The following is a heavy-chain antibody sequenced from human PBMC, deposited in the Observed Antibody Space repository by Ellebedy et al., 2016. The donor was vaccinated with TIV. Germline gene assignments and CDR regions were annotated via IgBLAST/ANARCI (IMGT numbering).Heavy chain of an antibody. Sequence: SETLSLTXTVSGGSVSRYFWSWIRQPAGKGLEWIGRIFTSGSFNYNPSLMSRVTMSVVTSKNRISLRLNSVTAADTAVYYCARVHCSITTCDYYYMDVWGKGTTVTVSS. CDR1: GGSVSRYF. D-gene: IGHD1-1*01. CDR3: ARVHCSITTCDYYYMDV. V-gene: IGHV4-4*07. J-gene: IGHJ6*03. CDR2: IFTSGSF.